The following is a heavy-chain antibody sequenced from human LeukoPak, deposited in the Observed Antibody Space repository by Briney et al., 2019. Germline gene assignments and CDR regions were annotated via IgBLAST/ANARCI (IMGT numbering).Heavy chain of an antibody. Sequence: GESLQISCKGSGYSFTTYWIAWVRQMPGKGLEWMGFIHPGDSDTRYSPSFQGQVTISADKSISTAYLQWSSLKASDPAMYYCARHLGTAMVSPLGYWGQGTLVTVSS. CDR3: ARHLGTAMVSPLGY. V-gene: IGHV5-51*01. D-gene: IGHD5-18*01. CDR1: GYSFTTYW. J-gene: IGHJ4*02. CDR2: IHPGDSDT.